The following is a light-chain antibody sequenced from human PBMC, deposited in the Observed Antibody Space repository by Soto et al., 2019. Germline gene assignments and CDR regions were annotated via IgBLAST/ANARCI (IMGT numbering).Light chain of an antibody. V-gene: IGKV3-20*01. CDR3: QQCARSPLT. J-gene: IGKJ1*01. CDR2: DAS. CDR1: QSVTNNY. Sequence: EIVLTQSPGTLSLSPGERATLSCRASQSVTNNYLACYQQKPGQAPRLLIADASRRATGIPDRFSGSGSGPDFALTISRLEPEDVAVYYCQQCARSPLTFGQGTKVEMK.